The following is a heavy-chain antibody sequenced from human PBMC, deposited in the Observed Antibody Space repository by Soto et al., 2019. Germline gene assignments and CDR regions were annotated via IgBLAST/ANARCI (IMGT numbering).Heavy chain of an antibody. CDR1: GGSISSYY. J-gene: IGHJ4*02. Sequence: PSETLSLTCTVSGGSISSYYWSWIRQPPGKGLEWIGYIYYSGSTNYNPSLKSRVTISVDTSKNQFSLKLSSVTAADTAVYYCARSWDWLLSFGYWGQGTLVTVSS. V-gene: IGHV4-59*01. D-gene: IGHD3-9*01. CDR2: IYYSGST. CDR3: ARSWDWLLSFGY.